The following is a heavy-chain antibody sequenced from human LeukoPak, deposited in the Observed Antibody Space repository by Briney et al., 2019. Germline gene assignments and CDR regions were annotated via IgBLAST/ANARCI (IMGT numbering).Heavy chain of an antibody. V-gene: IGHV3-7*01. CDR1: GFTFSSNW. Sequence: GGSLRLSCAASGFTFSSNWMSWVRQAPGKGLEWVSHINQDGSEKYYVDSAKGRFTISRDSAKNSLYLQMNSLRVEDTAVYYCARGDRGPTPWGQGTLVTVSS. CDR2: INQDGSEK. D-gene: IGHD3-10*01. J-gene: IGHJ5*02. CDR3: ARGDRGPTP.